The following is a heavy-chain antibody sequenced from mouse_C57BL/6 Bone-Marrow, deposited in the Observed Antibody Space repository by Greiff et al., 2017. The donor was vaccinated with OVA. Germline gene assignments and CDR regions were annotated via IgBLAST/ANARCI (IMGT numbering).Heavy chain of an antibody. V-gene: IGHV5-12*01. D-gene: IGHD2-4*01. Sequence: DVKLVESGGGLVQPGGSLKLSCAASGFTFSDYYMYWVRQTPEKRLEWVAYISNGGGSTYYPDTVKGRFTISRDNAKNTLYLQMSRLKSEDTAMYYCARPIYYDYDALAYWGQGTLVTVSA. J-gene: IGHJ3*01. CDR1: GFTFSDYY. CDR2: ISNGGGST. CDR3: ARPIYYDYDALAY.